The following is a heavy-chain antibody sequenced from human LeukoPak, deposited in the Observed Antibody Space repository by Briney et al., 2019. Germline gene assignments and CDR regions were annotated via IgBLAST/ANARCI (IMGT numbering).Heavy chain of an antibody. J-gene: IGHJ6*02. Sequence: GRSLRLSCAASGFTFSSYGMHWVRQAPGKGLEWVAVISYDGSNKYYADSVKGRFTISRDNSKNTLYLQMNSLRAEDTAVYYCAKATLRYYYYYGMDVWGQGTTVTVSS. CDR2: ISYDGSNK. CDR1: GFTFSSYG. V-gene: IGHV3-30*18. CDR3: AKATLRYYYYYGMDV.